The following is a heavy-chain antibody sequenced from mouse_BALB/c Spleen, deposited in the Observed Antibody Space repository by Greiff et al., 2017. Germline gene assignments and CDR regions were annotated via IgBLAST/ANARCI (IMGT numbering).Heavy chain of an antibody. Sequence: VQLQQSGPELVKPGASVKMSCKASGYTFTSYVMHWVKQKPGQGLEWIGYINPYNDGTKYNEKFKGKATLTSDKSSSTAYMELSSLTSEDSAVYYCAPSITTVVDRFADWGQGTLVTVSA. CDR1: GYTFTSYV. J-gene: IGHJ3*01. V-gene: IGHV1-14*01. CDR2: INPYNDGT. D-gene: IGHD1-1*01. CDR3: APSITTVVDRFAD.